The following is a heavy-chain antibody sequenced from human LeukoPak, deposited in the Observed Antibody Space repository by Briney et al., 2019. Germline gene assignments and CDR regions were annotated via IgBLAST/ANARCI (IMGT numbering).Heavy chain of an antibody. D-gene: IGHD3-16*02. Sequence: SGTLSLTCAVSGGSISSSNWWSWVRQPPGKGLEWIGEIYHSGSTNYNPSLKSRVTISVDKSKNQFSLKLSSVTAADTAVYYCASVWGSYRYTREFDYWGQGTLVTVSS. CDR1: GGSISSSNW. J-gene: IGHJ4*02. CDR3: ASVWGSYRYTREFDY. CDR2: IYHSGST. V-gene: IGHV4-4*02.